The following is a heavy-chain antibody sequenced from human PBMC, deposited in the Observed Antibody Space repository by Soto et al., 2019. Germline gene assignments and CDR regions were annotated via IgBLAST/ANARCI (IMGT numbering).Heavy chain of an antibody. CDR1: GFAFNNYG. D-gene: IGHD2-2*01. J-gene: IGHJ4*02. Sequence: PGGSLRLSCPVSGFAFNNYGIDWVRQAPGKGLEWVSSISKSDYTYYSDSVKGRFTISRDNAKNSVSLQMNTLRVEDTAVYYCARVYRIIIPALSDFWGQGTLVTVSS. CDR2: ISKSDYT. V-gene: IGHV3-21*01. CDR3: ARVYRIIIPALSDF.